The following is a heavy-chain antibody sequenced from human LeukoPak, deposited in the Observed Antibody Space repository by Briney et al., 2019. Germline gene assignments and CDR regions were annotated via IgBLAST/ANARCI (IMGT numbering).Heavy chain of an antibody. J-gene: IGHJ4*02. Sequence: SETLSLTCTVSGGSISSSSYYWGWIRQPPGKGLEWIGSIYYSGSTYYNPSLKSRVTISVDTSKNQFSLKLSSVTAADSAVYYCARLGTVGWEYSYSYYFDYWGQGTLVTVSS. CDR2: IYYSGST. CDR1: GGSISSSSYY. V-gene: IGHV4-39*01. D-gene: IGHD5-18*01. CDR3: ARLGTVGWEYSYSYYFDY.